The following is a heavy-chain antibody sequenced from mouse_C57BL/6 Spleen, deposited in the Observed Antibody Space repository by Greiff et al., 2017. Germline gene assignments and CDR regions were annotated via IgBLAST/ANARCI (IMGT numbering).Heavy chain of an antibody. CDR2: IYPGNGGT. V-gene: IGHV1-55*01. J-gene: IGHJ4*01. Sequence: QVQLQQPGAELVKPGASVKMSCKASGYTFTSYWINWVKQRPGQGLEWIGEIYPGNGGTNYNEKFQNKATLTVDKSSSTAYMQLSSLTSEDSSVYYCARCAGASVYWGQGTSVTVSS. CDR3: ARCAGASVY. CDR1: GYTFTSYW.